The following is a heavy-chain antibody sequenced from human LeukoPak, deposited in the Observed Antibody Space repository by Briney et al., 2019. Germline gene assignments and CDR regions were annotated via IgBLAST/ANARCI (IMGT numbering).Heavy chain of an antibody. CDR1: GFTFSSYG. Sequence: GGSLRLSYAASGFTFSSYGMHWVRQAPGKGLEWVAVISYDGSNKYYADSVKGRFTISRDNSKNTLYLQMNSLRAEDTAVYYCAKETYSSGWYLGDFQHWGQGTLVTVSS. J-gene: IGHJ1*01. V-gene: IGHV3-30*18. D-gene: IGHD6-19*01. CDR2: ISYDGSNK. CDR3: AKETYSSGWYLGDFQH.